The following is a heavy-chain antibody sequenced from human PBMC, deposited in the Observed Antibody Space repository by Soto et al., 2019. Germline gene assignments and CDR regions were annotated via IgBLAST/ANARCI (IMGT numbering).Heavy chain of an antibody. D-gene: IGHD6-6*01. J-gene: IGHJ5*02. Sequence: PGGSLRLSCAASGFTFSSYSMNWVRQAPGKGLEWVSSISSSSSYIYYADSVKGRFTISRDNAKNSLYLQMNSLRAEDTAVYYCARDSSSSGGFDPWGQGTLVTVSS. CDR3: ARDSSSSGGFDP. V-gene: IGHV3-21*01. CDR1: GFTFSSYS. CDR2: ISSSSSYI.